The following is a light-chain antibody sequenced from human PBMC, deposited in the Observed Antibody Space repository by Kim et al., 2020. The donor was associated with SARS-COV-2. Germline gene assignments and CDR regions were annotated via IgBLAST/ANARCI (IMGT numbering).Light chain of an antibody. CDR2: AVT. V-gene: IGLV2-14*03. CDR1: SSDVGGYNY. Sequence: GQSITISCTGISSDVGGYNYVSWYQQHPGKPPKLMIYAVTNRPSGVSNRFSGSKSASTASLTISGLQPEDEADYYCSSYTSSDTVVFGGGTQLTFL. J-gene: IGLJ2*01. CDR3: SSYTSSDTVV.